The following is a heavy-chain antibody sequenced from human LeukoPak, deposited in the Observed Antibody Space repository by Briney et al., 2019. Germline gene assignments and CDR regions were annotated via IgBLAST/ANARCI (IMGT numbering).Heavy chain of an antibody. D-gene: IGHD1-26*01. V-gene: IGHV3-74*01. CDR2: INSDGSST. CDR3: ARVFRIVGADNWFDP. J-gene: IGHJ5*02. Sequence: GGSLRLSCAGSGSTFSSYWMHWVRQAPGKGLVWVSRINSDGSSTSYADSVKGRFTISRDNAKNTLYLQMNSLRAEDTAVYYCARVFRIVGADNWFDPWGQGTLVTVSS. CDR1: GSTFSSYW.